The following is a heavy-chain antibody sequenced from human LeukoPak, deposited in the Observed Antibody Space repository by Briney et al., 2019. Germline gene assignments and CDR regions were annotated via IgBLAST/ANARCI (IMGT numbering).Heavy chain of an antibody. CDR1: GFTFSSYS. D-gene: IGHD5-18*01. CDR3: AKDLVWIQGSFDY. J-gene: IGHJ4*02. Sequence: GGSLRLSCAASGFTFSSYSMNWVRQAPGKGLEWVSSISSSSSYIYYADSVKGRFTISRDNAKSTVYLQMNSLRAEDTAVYYCAKDLVWIQGSFDYWGQGTLVTVSS. CDR2: ISSSSSYI. V-gene: IGHV3-21*04.